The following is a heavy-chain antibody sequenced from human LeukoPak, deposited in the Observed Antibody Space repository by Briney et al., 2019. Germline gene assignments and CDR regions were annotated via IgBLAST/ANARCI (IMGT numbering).Heavy chain of an antibody. V-gene: IGHV3-21*01. CDR3: ARDGLRGFAVVVAATDY. J-gene: IGHJ4*02. Sequence: PGGSLRLSCAASGFTFNSYSMNWVRQAPGKGLEWVSFISSSSSYIYYADSVKGRFTISRDNAKNSLYLQMNSLRAEDTAVYYCARDGLRGFAVVVAATDYWGQGTLVTVSS. CDR2: ISSSSSYI. CDR1: GFTFNSYS. D-gene: IGHD2-15*01.